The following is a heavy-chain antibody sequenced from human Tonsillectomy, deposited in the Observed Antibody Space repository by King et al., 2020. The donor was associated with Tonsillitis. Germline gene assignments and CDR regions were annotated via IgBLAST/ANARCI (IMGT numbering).Heavy chain of an antibody. D-gene: IGHD4-23*01. CDR2: IYWDGDK. J-gene: IGHJ4*02. Sequence: TLQESGPTLVRPPQTLTLTCTFSGLSLTTSEVNVGWIRQPPGKALEWLALIYWDGDKWYSPSLKSRLTITKDTSKKQVVLTMPNVAPVDTATYFCAHTTHYGGDSWYFDYWGQGTLVTVSS. V-gene: IGHV2-5*02. CDR1: GLSLTTSEVN. CDR3: AHTTHYGGDSWYFDY.